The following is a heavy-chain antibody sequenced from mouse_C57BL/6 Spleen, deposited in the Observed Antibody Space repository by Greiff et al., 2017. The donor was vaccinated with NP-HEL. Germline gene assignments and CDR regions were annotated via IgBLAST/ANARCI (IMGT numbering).Heavy chain of an antibody. J-gene: IGHJ3*01. V-gene: IGHV1-69*01. CDR1: GYTFTSYW. Sequence: VQLQQPGAELVMPGASVKLSCKASGYTFTSYWMHWVKQRPGQGLEWIGEIDPSDSYTNYNQKFKGKSTLTVDKSSSTAYMQLSSLTSEDFSVYYCARGNGDVRAWFAYWGQGTLVTVSA. CDR2: IDPSDSYT. CDR3: ARGNGDVRAWFAY. D-gene: IGHD4-1*01.